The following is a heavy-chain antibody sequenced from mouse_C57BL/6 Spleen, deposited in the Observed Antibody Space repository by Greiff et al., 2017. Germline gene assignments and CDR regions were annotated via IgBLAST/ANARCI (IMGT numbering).Heavy chain of an antibody. D-gene: IGHD2-3*01. CDR3: ARDGGYYEEGMDY. CDR1: GYTFTDYY. CDR2: INPYNGGT. V-gene: IGHV1-19*01. J-gene: IGHJ4*01. Sequence: EVQLQQSGPVLVKPGASVKMSCKASGYTFTDYYMNWVKQSHGKSLEWIGVINPYNGGTSYNQKFKGKATLTVDKSSSSAYMELNSLTSEDCAVYYCARDGGYYEEGMDYWGQGTSVTVSS.